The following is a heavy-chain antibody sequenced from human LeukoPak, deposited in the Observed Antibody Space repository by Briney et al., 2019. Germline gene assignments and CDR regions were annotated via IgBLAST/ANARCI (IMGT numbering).Heavy chain of an antibody. D-gene: IGHD7-27*01. CDR1: GGSISSGGYY. Sequence: SETLSLTCTGSGGSISSGGYYWRWIRQPPGKGLEWIGYIYYSGSTNYNPSLKSRITISVDTSKNQFSLKLSSVTAADTAMYYCARLVAWGSSSTDYWGQGTLVTVSS. CDR3: ARLVAWGSSSTDY. J-gene: IGHJ4*02. V-gene: IGHV4-61*08. CDR2: IYYSGST.